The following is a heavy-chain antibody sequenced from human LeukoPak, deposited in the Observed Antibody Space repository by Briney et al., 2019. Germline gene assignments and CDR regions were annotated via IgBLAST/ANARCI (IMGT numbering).Heavy chain of an antibody. CDR1: GGSFPNYY. J-gene: IGHJ4*02. CDR3: ARGRGTLGLSL. CDR2: INHSGDT. Sequence: PSETLSLTCNVSGGSFPNYYWSWIRQTPEKGLEWIGQINHSGDTSHNPSLRSRMTLSVDRSKNQFSLKVTSVTAAGTGVYYCARGRGTLGLSLWGQGTLVTVSS. D-gene: IGHD3-16*01. V-gene: IGHV4-34*01.